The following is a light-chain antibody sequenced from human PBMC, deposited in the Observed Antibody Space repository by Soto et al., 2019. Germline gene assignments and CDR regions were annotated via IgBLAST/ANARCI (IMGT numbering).Light chain of an antibody. J-gene: IGKJ1*01. CDR1: QSVSSCY. V-gene: IGKV3-20*01. Sequence: EIVLTQSPGTLSFSPGDGATLSCRASQSVSSCYLAWYQQKPGQAPRLLIYGASKRAGGIPDRFSGSGSGTDFTLSISRLEPEDFAVYWCQHYCNSPKFGQGTRVQIK. CDR3: QHYCNSPK. CDR2: GAS.